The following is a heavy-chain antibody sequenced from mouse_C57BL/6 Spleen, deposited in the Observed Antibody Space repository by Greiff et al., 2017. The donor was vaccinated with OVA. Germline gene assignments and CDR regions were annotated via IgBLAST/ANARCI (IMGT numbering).Heavy chain of an antibody. V-gene: IGHV1-82*01. J-gene: IGHJ4*01. D-gene: IGHD1-1*01. CDR1: GYAFSSSW. CDR3: ANARPITPVSYYYAIDY. Sequence: QVQLQQSGPELVKPGASVKISCKASGYAFSSSWMNWVKQRPGKGLEWIGRIYPGDGDTNYNGKFKGKATLTADKSSSTAYMQPSSLTSEDSAVYFCANARPITPVSYYYAIDYWGQGTSVTVSS. CDR2: IYPGDGDT.